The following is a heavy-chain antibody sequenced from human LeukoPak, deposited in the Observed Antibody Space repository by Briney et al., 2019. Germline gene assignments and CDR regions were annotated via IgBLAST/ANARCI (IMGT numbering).Heavy chain of an antibody. Sequence: PSQTLSLTCTVSGDSITSGGYYWSWIRQPPGKGLEWIGYIYYSGSTNYNPSLKSRVTISVDTSKNQFSLKLSSVTAADTAVYYCARGAPVTNFDYWGQGTLVTVSS. V-gene: IGHV4-61*08. CDR3: ARGAPVTNFDY. D-gene: IGHD4-17*01. CDR2: IYYSGST. CDR1: GDSITSGGYY. J-gene: IGHJ4*02.